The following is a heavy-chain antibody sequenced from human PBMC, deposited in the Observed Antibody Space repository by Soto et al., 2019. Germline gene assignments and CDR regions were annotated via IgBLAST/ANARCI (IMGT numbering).Heavy chain of an antibody. CDR2: IYYSGST. Sequence: SETLSLTCTVSGGSISSGGYYWSWIRQHPGKGLEWIGYIYYSGSTYYNPSLKSRVTISVDTSKNQFSLKLSSVTAADTAVYYCARVDCSGGSCQFDYWGQGTLVTVS. V-gene: IGHV4-31*03. J-gene: IGHJ4*02. D-gene: IGHD2-15*01. CDR1: GGSISSGGYY. CDR3: ARVDCSGGSCQFDY.